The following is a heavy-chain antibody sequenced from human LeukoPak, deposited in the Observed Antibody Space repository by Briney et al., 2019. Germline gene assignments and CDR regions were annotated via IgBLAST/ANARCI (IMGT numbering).Heavy chain of an antibody. CDR2: ISGSDGST. V-gene: IGHV3-23*01. J-gene: IGHJ4*02. CDR1: GFTFSNYA. D-gene: IGHD6-19*01. CDR3: AKSGEQWLVVVGFDY. Sequence: GGSLRLSCAASGFTFSNYAMNWVRQAPGKGLEWVSTISGSDGSTYYADSVKGRFTISRDNSRSTLYLQMNSLRAEDTAVYYCAKSGEQWLVVVGFDYWGQGTLVTVSS.